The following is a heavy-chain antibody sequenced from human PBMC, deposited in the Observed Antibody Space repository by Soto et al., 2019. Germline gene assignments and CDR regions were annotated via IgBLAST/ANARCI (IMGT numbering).Heavy chain of an antibody. J-gene: IGHJ4*02. CDR1: GFTFSSYA. V-gene: IGHV3-23*01. Sequence: QAWGSLRVSCAASGFTFSSYAMSWVRQAPGKGLEWVSAVIGTGRSTFYADSVKGRFTISRDNSNNTLYLQMNSLRAQDTAVYYCAVTATVTNFDCWGQGALVTVSS. CDR3: AVTATVTNFDC. D-gene: IGHD4-17*01. CDR2: VIGTGRST.